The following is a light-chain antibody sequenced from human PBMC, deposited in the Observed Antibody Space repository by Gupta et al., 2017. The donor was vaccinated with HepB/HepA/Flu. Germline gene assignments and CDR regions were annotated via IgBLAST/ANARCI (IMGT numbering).Light chain of an antibody. J-gene: IGLJ3*02. Sequence: QSALTQPRSVSGSPGQPVTISCTGTSSDVGGYNYVSWYQQHPGKAPQLMIYDVTKRPAGVPGRFSGSKSGNTASLTISGLQAEDEADYYGCSYAGSDAWVFGGGTKLTVL. CDR1: SSDVGGYNY. CDR3: CSYAGSDAWV. CDR2: DVT. V-gene: IGLV2-11*01.